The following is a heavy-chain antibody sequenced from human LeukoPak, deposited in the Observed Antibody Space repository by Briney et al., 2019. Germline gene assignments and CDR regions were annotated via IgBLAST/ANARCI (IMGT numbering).Heavy chain of an antibody. V-gene: IGHV1-18*01. CDR1: GYTFTSYG. Sequence: ASVKVSCKASGYTFTSYGISWVRQAPGQGLEWMGWISAYNGNTNYAQKLQGRVTMTTDTSTSTAYMELRSLRSDDTAVYYCARSSRITMVRGVIPHWFDPWGQGTLVTVSS. CDR2: ISAYNGNT. J-gene: IGHJ5*02. D-gene: IGHD3-10*01. CDR3: ARSSRITMVRGVIPHWFDP.